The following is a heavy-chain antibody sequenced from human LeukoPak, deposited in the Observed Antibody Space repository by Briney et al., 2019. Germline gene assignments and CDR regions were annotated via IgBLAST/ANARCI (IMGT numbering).Heavy chain of an antibody. D-gene: IGHD3-22*01. V-gene: IGHV3-23*01. CDR3: AKVDDSSGYPYYFDY. CDR2: ISGSGGST. Sequence: GGSLRLSCAASGFTLSDYYMSWVRQAPGKGLEWVSAISGSGGSTYYADSVKGRFTISRDNSKNTLYLQMNSLRAEDTAVYYCAKVDDSSGYPYYFDYWGQGTLVTVSS. J-gene: IGHJ4*02. CDR1: GFTLSDYY.